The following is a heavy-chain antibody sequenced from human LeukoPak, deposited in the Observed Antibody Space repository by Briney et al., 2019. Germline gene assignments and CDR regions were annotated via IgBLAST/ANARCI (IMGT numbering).Heavy chain of an antibody. Sequence: PSETLSLTCTVSGGSISSYYWSWIRQPPGKGLEWIGYIYYSGSTNYNPSLKSRVTISVDTSKNQFSLKLSSVTAADTAVYYCARQQSWYRAGYFDYWGQGTLVTVSS. CDR2: IYYSGST. CDR3: ARQQSWYRAGYFDY. V-gene: IGHV4-59*08. J-gene: IGHJ4*02. CDR1: GGSISSYY. D-gene: IGHD6-13*01.